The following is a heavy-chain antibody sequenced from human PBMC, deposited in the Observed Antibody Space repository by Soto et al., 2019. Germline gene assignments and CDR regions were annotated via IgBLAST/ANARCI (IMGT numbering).Heavy chain of an antibody. Sequence: QITLRESAPPLVKPTQTLTLTCTFSGFSFSFSGVTVGWIRQPPGEALEWLGLIYWDDDKRYNPSLKNRLTLTKDTSKNQVVLTMTNMDPVDTATYYCAHGQSSSDGWYFFDSWGQGTVLTVSS. J-gene: IGHJ4*02. CDR1: GFSFSFSGVT. CDR3: AHGQSSSDGWYFFDS. D-gene: IGHD6-19*01. V-gene: IGHV2-5*02. CDR2: IYWDDDK.